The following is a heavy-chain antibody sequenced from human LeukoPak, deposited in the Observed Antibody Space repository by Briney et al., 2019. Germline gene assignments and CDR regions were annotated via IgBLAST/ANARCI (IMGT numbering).Heavy chain of an antibody. CDR2: MSVEGGGY. V-gene: IGHV3-23*01. J-gene: IGHJ2*01. CDR3: AKNLLGDGSYSWYFDL. CDR1: GFTFSSDG. D-gene: IGHD1-26*01. Sequence: GGSLRLSCTASGFTFSSDGMNWVRQAPGKGLEYVSSMSVEGGGYVYDDSLKGRFTISKDNSKNPLYLQLNSLRAEDTAVYFCAKNLLGDGSYSWYFDLWGRGTLVSVSS.